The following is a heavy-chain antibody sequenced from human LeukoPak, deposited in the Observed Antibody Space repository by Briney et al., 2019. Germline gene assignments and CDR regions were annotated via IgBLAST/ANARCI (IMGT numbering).Heavy chain of an antibody. CDR1: GFTFSSYG. V-gene: IGHV3-30*02. CDR3: AIDGRLYSSSSHSDW. Sequence: AGGSLRLSCAASGFTFSSYGMHWVRQAPGKGLEWVAFIRYDGSNKYYADSVKGRFTISRDNSKNTLYLQMNSLRAEDTAVYYCAIDGRLYSSSSHSDWWGQGALVTVSS. CDR2: IRYDGSNK. J-gene: IGHJ4*02. D-gene: IGHD6-6*01.